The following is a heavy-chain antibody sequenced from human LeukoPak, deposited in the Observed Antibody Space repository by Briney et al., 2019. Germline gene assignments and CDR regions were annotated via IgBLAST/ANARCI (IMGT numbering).Heavy chain of an antibody. V-gene: IGHV3-21*01. CDR2: ISSSSSYI. Sequence: GGSLRLSCAASGFTFSSYSMNWVRQAPGKGLEWVSSISSSSSYIYYAASVKGRFTISRDNAKNSLYLQLNSLRAEDTAVYYCEGVGATYDYWGQGTLVTVSS. CDR1: GFTFSSYS. D-gene: IGHD1-26*01. CDR3: EGVGATYDY. J-gene: IGHJ4*02.